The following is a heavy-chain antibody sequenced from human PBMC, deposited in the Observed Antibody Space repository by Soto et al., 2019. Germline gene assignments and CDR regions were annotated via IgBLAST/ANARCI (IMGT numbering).Heavy chain of an antibody. J-gene: IGHJ5*02. V-gene: IGHV1-69*13. Sequence: SVKVSCKVSGYTLTELSMHWVRQAPGQGLEWMGGIIPIFGTANYAQKFQGRVTITADESTSTAYMELSSLRSEDTAVYYCARDVVSTLGVEQQLVPNWFDPWGQGTLVTVSS. CDR3: ARDVVSTLGVEQQLVPNWFDP. CDR1: GYTLTELS. CDR2: IIPIFGTA. D-gene: IGHD6-13*01.